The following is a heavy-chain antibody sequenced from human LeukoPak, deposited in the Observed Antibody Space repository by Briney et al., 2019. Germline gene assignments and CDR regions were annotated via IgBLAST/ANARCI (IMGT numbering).Heavy chain of an antibody. D-gene: IGHD3-10*01. CDR3: ARTMVRGVKFALHDAFDI. CDR1: GFTFSSYA. Sequence: PGGSLRLSYAASGFTFSSYAMTWVRQAPGKGLEWVSAISDSAYSTFYADSVKGRFTISRDDSQNTLYLQMNSLRAEDTAVYYCARTMVRGVKFALHDAFDIWDQGTMVTVSS. J-gene: IGHJ3*02. V-gene: IGHV3-23*01. CDR2: ISDSAYST.